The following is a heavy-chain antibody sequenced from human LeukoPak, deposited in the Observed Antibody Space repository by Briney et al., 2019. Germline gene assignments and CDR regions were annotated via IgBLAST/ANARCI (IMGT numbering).Heavy chain of an antibody. J-gene: IGHJ4*02. V-gene: IGHV3-21*01. CDR1: GFTFSSYS. D-gene: IGHD2-15*01. CDR3: ARLWGYCSGGSCYSTPY. Sequence: GGSLRLSCAASGFTFSSYSMNWVRQAPGKGLEWVSSISSSSTYIYYADSVKGRFTISRDNAKNSLYLQMNSLRAEDTAVYYCARLWGYCSGGSCYSTPYWGQGTLVTVSS. CDR2: ISSSSTYI.